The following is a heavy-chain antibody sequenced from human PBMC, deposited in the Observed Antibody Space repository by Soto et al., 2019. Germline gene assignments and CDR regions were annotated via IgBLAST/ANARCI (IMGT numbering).Heavy chain of an antibody. D-gene: IGHD6-19*01. CDR2: ISAYNGNT. CDR1: GYSFTNYG. Sequence: QDQWVQSGVEVKKPGASVKVSCKASGYSFTNYGITWVRQAPGQGFEWMGWISAYNGNTNYAQKFQGRVTMTTDASTSTAYLELRSLKSDDTAVYYCARDRGVAPPVAGNTHYYYYMDVWGKGTTVTVSS. J-gene: IGHJ6*03. CDR3: ARDRGVAPPVAGNTHYYYYMDV. V-gene: IGHV1-18*01.